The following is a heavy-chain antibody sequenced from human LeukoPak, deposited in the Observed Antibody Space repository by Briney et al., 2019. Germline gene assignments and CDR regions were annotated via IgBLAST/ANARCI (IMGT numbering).Heavy chain of an antibody. D-gene: IGHD5-24*01. CDR2: ISSSNNTI. CDR1: GFTFSSYS. V-gene: IGHV3-48*02. CDR3: ARVSRRWLQLGYFDY. J-gene: IGHJ4*02. Sequence: PGGSLRLSCAASGFTFSSYSMNWVRQAPGKGLEWVSYISSSNNTIYYADSVKGRFTISRDNAKNSLYLQMNSLRDEDTAAYYCARVSRRWLQLGYFDYWGQGTLVTVSS.